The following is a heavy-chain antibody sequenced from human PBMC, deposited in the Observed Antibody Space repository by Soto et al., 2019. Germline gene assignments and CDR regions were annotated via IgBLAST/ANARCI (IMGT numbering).Heavy chain of an antibody. CDR2: ISNSGTAT. CDR1: GFALIDY. D-gene: IGHD4-4*01. Sequence: QVQLVESGGGLVRPGESLRLSCTASGFALIDYMGWIRQAPGRGLECIAYISNSGTATYYTDSVKGRFTVSRDHAENSLYLQMNSLTADDTAVYYCARDYSNKGFDYWGQGTLVTVSS. CDR3: ARDYSNKGFDY. V-gene: IGHV3-11*01. J-gene: IGHJ4*02.